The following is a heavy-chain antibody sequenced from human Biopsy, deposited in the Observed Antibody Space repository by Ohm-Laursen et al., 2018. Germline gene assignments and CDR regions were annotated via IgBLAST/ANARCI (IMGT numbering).Heavy chain of an antibody. CDR1: GLTFTTAL. Sequence: PGLSCAASGLTFTTALMSWVRQAPGKGLEWVGRIKSKTDGGTIDYAASVKGRIIISRDDSKKTVYLQMNNLKTEDTGVYYCTTYQYWGQGTLVTVSS. V-gene: IGHV3-15*01. J-gene: IGHJ4*02. CDR2: IKSKTDGGTI. D-gene: IGHD3-16*02. CDR3: TTYQY.